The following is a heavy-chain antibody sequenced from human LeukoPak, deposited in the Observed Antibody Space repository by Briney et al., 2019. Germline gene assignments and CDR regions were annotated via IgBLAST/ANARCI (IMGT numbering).Heavy chain of an antibody. V-gene: IGHV1-69*13. CDR2: IIPIFGTA. CDR1: GGTFSSYA. J-gene: IGHJ3*02. D-gene: IGHD4-17*01. Sequence: VASVKVSCKASGGTFSSYAISWVRQAPGQGLEWMGGIIPIFGTANYAQKFQGRVTITADESTSTAYMELSSLRSEDTAVYYCFFDDYGDYVRDAFDIWGQGTMVTVSS. CDR3: FFDDYGDYVRDAFDI.